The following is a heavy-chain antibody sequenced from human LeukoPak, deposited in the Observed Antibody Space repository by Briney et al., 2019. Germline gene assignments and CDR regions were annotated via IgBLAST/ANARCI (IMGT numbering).Heavy chain of an antibody. J-gene: IGHJ4*02. V-gene: IGHV3-9*01. D-gene: IGHD6-13*01. CDR3: AKESGIAEYFDY. Sequence: RSGGSLRLSCAASGFTFDDYAMHWVRQAPGEGLEWVSGISWNSGSIGYADSVKGRFTISRDNAKNSLYPQMNSLRAEDTALYYCAKESGIAEYFDYWGQGTLVTVSS. CDR2: ISWNSGSI. CDR1: GFTFDDYA.